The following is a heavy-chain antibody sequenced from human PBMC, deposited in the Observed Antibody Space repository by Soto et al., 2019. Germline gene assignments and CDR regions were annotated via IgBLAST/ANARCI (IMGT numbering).Heavy chain of an antibody. CDR3: AKLGRDHPEYYFDY. CDR2: ISGSGGST. CDR1: GFTFSSYA. J-gene: IGHJ4*02. Sequence: GGSLRLSCAASGFTFSSYAMSWVRQAPGKGLEWVSAISGSGGSTYYAASVKGRFTISRNNSKNTLYLQMNSLRAEDTAVYYCAKLGRDHPEYYFDYWGQGTLVTVSS. D-gene: IGHD7-27*01. V-gene: IGHV3-23*01.